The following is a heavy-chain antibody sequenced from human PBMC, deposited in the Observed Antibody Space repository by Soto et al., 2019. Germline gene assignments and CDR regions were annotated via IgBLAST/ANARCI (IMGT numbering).Heavy chain of an antibody. J-gene: IGHJ6*02. CDR2: IYHSGSS. Sequence: QVQLQESGPGLVKPSETLSLTCTVSGGSVSGGSYYSSWIRQPPGKGLEWIGNIYHSGSSNYNPSLKSRVTISVDKSKNQFSLKLSSVTAADTAVYYCARDVDFGEEDVWSQGTTVTVSS. CDR3: ARDVDFGEEDV. V-gene: IGHV4-61*01. D-gene: IGHD4-17*01. CDR1: GGSVSGGSYY.